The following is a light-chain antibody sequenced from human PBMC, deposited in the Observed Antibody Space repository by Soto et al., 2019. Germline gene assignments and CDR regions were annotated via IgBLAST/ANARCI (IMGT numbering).Light chain of an antibody. CDR1: QSVSSSY. CDR3: QQYGSSSPYT. J-gene: IGKJ2*01. CDR2: GAS. Sequence: EIVLTQSRGTLSLSPGERATLSCRASQSVSSSYLAWYQQKPGQAPRVRIYGASSRATGIQDTFIGGGSGTDFTLTISRLEPEYFAVYYCQQYGSSSPYTFGQGTKLEIK. V-gene: IGKV3-20*01.